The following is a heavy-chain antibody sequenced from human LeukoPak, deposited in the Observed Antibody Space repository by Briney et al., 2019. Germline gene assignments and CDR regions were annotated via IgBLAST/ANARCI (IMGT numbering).Heavy chain of an antibody. D-gene: IGHD3-9*01. V-gene: IGHV4-34*01. CDR3: ARGNDSMDV. CDR1: GGPFSGYY. CDR2: INHSGST. J-gene: IGHJ6*02. Sequence: PSETLSLTCAVYGGPFSGYYWSWIRQPPGKGLEWIGEINHSGSTNYNPSLKSRVTISVDTSKNQFSLKLSSVTAADTAVYYCARGNDSMDVWGQGTTVTVSS.